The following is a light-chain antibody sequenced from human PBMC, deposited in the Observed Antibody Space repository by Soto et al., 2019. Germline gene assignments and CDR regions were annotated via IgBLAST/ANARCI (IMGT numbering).Light chain of an antibody. CDR1: SSDIGRYTY. CDR2: DVS. J-gene: IGLJ1*01. Sequence: QSALTQPASVSGSPGQSITISCTGTSSDIGRYTYVSWYQQHPGKAPKLMIYDVSDRPSGVSNRFSGSKSGNTASLTISGLQTEDEADYSCSSYTSSSALVVFGTGTKLTVL. CDR3: SSYTSSSALVV. V-gene: IGLV2-14*03.